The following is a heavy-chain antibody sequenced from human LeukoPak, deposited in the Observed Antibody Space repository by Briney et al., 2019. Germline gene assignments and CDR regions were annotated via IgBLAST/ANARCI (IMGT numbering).Heavy chain of an antibody. CDR3: VRQFAS. V-gene: IGHV3-48*01. Sequence: GGSLRLSCAASGFTFCDHIMNWVRQIPGKRLEWVAYVSGSGSTVYYADSVKGRFTVSRDNGKSSLYLQMNSLRVEDTALYYCVRQFASWGQGTLVTVSS. CDR2: VSGSGSTV. J-gene: IGHJ4*02. CDR1: GFTFCDHI.